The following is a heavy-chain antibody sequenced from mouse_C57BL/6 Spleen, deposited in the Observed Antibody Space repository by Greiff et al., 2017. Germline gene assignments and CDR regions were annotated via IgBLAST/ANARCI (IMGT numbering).Heavy chain of an antibody. V-gene: IGHV1-15*01. J-gene: IGHJ2*01. CDR2: IDPETGGT. Sequence: VQLQQSGAELVRPGASVTLSCKASGYTFTDYEMHWVKQTPVHGLEWIGAIDPETGGTAYNQKFTGKAILTADKSSSTAYMELRSLTSEDSAVYYCTREERCDYFDYWGQGTTLTVSS. CDR3: TREERCDYFDY. CDR1: GYTFTDYE.